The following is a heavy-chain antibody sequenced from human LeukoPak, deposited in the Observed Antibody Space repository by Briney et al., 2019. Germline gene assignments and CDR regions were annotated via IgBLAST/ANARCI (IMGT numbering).Heavy chain of an antibody. V-gene: IGHV3-7*01. D-gene: IGHD5-18*01. CDR2: IHQDGSEK. Sequence: GGSLRLSCEASGFTFSDYWMSWVRQAPGKGLEWVANIHQDGSEKNYVDAWKGRFTISRDNAKKSLYLQMNSLRAEDTAVYYCATYKWIHLWSTPFDYWGQGTLVTVSS. J-gene: IGHJ4*02. CDR1: GFTFSDYW. CDR3: ATYKWIHLWSTPFDY.